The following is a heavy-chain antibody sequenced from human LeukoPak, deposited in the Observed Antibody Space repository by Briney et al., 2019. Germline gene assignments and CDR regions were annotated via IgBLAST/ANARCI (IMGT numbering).Heavy chain of an antibody. CDR1: GGSISSGDYY. CDR3: ARGRGITIFGVVIIDHNWFDP. J-gene: IGHJ5*02. D-gene: IGHD3-3*01. CDR2: IYYSEST. V-gene: IGHV4-30-4*08. Sequence: SETLSLTCTVSGGSISSGDYYWSWIRQPPGKGLEWIGYIYYSESTYYNPSLKSRVTISVDTSKNQYSLKLSSVTAADTAVYYCARGRGITIFGVVIIDHNWFDPWGQGTLVTVSS.